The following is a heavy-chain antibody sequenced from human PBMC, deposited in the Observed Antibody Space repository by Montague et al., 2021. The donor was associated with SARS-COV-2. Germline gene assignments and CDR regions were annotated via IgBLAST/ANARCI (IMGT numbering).Heavy chain of an antibody. Sequence: SETLSLTCTVSGDSVSHDFWTWIRQPPGKGPEWIGYVYYSRSSSXNPSLRGRVSIAVDTSKNQFSLRLSTVTAADTAIYYCVRDPAPSGSGTFYDDWGQGTLVAVSS. CDR2: VYYSRSS. CDR1: GDSVSHDF. V-gene: IGHV4-59*02. J-gene: IGHJ4*02. CDR3: VRDPAPSGSGTFYDD. D-gene: IGHD1-26*01.